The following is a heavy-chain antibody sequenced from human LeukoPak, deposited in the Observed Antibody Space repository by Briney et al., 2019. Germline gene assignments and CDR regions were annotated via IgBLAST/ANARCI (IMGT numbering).Heavy chain of an antibody. D-gene: IGHD3-9*01. CDR2: ISYSGST. V-gene: IGHV4-59*08. J-gene: IGHJ6*02. Sequence: ASETLSLTCTVSGGSISSYYWSWIRQPPGKGLEWIGYISYSGSTNYNPSLKSRVTISVDTSKNQFSLKLSSVTAADTAVYYCARCRRGGYDILTGSGGPYYYYYGMDVWGQGTTVTVSS. CDR1: GGSISSYY. CDR3: ARCRRGGYDILTGSGGPYYYYYGMDV.